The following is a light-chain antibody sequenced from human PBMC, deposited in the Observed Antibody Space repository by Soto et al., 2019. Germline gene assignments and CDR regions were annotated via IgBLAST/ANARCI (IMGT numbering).Light chain of an antibody. V-gene: IGKV1-5*03. CDR3: QQYNSYSEA. CDR1: QTISSW. Sequence: DIQMTQSPSTLSGSVGDRVTITCRASQTISSWLAWYQQKPGKAPKLLIYKASTLKSGVPSRFSGSGSGTEFTLTISSLQPDDFATDYCQQYNSYSEAFGQGTKVEL. CDR2: KAS. J-gene: IGKJ1*01.